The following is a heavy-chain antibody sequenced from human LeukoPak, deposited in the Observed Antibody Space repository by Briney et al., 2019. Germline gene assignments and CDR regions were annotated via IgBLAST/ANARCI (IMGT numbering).Heavy chain of an antibody. CDR3: ARVEQQLVRVEY. V-gene: IGHV4-31*11. Sequence: PSETLSLTCAVYGGSFSGYYWSWIRQHPGKGLEWIGYIYYSGSTYYNPSLKSRVTISVDTSKNQFSLKLSSVTAADTAVYYYARVEQQLVRVEYWGQGTLVTVSS. CDR2: IYYSGST. D-gene: IGHD6-6*01. CDR1: GGSFSGYY. J-gene: IGHJ4*02.